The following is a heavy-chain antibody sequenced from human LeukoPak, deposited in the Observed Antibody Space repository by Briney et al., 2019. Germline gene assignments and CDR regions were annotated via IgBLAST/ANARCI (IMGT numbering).Heavy chain of an antibody. CDR1: GYTFTNYG. CDR2: ISIYNGNT. Sequence: ASVKVSCKASGYTFTNYGISWVRRAPGQGLEWVGWISIYNGNTDYAQKLRGRVTMTTDTSTRTAYMELRSLRSDDTAVYYCARITYDFWSGYYMPDDPWGQGTLVTVSS. V-gene: IGHV1-18*01. D-gene: IGHD3-3*01. J-gene: IGHJ5*02. CDR3: ARITYDFWSGYYMPDDP.